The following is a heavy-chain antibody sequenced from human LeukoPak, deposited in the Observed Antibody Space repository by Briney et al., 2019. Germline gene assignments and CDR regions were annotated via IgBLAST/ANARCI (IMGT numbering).Heavy chain of an antibody. J-gene: IGHJ3*02. CDR3: ARDEGSSRPLGAFDI. D-gene: IGHD2-2*01. CDR1: GLTFSSYW. Sequence: GGSLRLSCAASGLTFSSYWMSWVRQAPGKGLEWVANIKQDGSEKYYVDPVKGRFTISRDNAKNSLYLQMNSLRAEDTAVYYCARDEGSSRPLGAFDIWGQGTMVTVSS. V-gene: IGHV3-7*01. CDR2: IKQDGSEK.